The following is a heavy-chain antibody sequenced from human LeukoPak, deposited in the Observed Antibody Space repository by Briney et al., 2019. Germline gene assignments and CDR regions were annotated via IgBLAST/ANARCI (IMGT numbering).Heavy chain of an antibody. CDR2: INQDVSEI. CDR3: VRGAGFITDY. Sequence: QPGGSLRLSCAASGFTFSSYSMNWDRQAPGKGLEWVANINQDVSEIYYVDSVKGRFTISRDNARSSLYLQMNSLRAEDTAVYYCVRGAGFITDYWGRGTLVTVSS. CDR1: GFTFSSYS. D-gene: IGHD3-9*01. V-gene: IGHV3-7*01. J-gene: IGHJ4*02.